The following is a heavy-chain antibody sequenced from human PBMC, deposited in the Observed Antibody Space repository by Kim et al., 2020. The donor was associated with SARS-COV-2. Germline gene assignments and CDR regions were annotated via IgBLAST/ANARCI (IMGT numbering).Heavy chain of an antibody. D-gene: IGHD1-1*01. J-gene: IGHJ3*02. V-gene: IGHV1-69*13. CDR3: AREGGNYGTTRAFDI. Sequence: SVKVSCKASGGTLSSYAISWGRQAPGQGLEWMGGIIPIFGTANYAQKFQGRVTITADESTSTAYMELSSLRSEDTAVYYCAREGGNYGTTRAFDIWGQGTMVTVSS. CDR2: IIPIFGTA. CDR1: GGTLSSYA.